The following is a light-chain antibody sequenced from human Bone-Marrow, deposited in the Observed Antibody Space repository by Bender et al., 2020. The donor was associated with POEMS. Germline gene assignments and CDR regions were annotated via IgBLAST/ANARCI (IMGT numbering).Light chain of an antibody. CDR3: AAWEDSLNGWV. Sequence: QSVLTQPPSASGTPGQRVTISCSGSSSNIGTNPVNWYQQLPGTAPKLLIYINNQRPSGVPDRFSGSKSGTSASLAIGGRQSEDEADYYCAAWEDSLNGWVFGGGTKLTVL. V-gene: IGLV1-44*01. CDR1: SSNIGTNP. CDR2: INN. J-gene: IGLJ3*02.